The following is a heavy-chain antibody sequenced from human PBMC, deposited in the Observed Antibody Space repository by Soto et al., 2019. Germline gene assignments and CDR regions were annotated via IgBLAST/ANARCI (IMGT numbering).Heavy chain of an antibody. D-gene: IGHD4-17*01. CDR3: ERTGLPNWLDP. V-gene: IGHV4-61*01. Sequence: PSETLSLTCTVSGGSVSSGSYYWSWIRQPPGKGLEWIGYIYYSGSTNYNPSLKSRVTISVDTSKNQFSLKLSSVTAADTAVYYCERTGLPNWLDPSGPGTMVTV. J-gene: IGHJ5*02. CDR1: GGSVSSGSYY. CDR2: IYYSGST.